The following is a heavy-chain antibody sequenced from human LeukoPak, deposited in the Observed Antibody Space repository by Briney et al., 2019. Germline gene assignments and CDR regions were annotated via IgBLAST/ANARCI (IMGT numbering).Heavy chain of an antibody. V-gene: IGHV1-69*05. CDR1: GGTFSSYV. CDR3: ARVAAEVVGVPGAIGFGWLRRDYYYMDV. D-gene: IGHD2-2*02. Sequence: SVKVSCKASGGTFSSYVFSWVRQAPGQGLEWMGGIIPIFGTTNYEQKFQGRVTMTRDMSTSTVYMELSSLRSEDTAVYYCARVAAEVVGVPGAIGFGWLRRDYYYMDVWGKGTTVTVSS. CDR2: IIPIFGTT. J-gene: IGHJ6*03.